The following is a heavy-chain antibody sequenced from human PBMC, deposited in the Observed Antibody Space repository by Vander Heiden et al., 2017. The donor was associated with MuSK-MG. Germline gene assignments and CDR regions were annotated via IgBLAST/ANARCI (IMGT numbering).Heavy chain of an antibody. J-gene: IGHJ4*02. CDR2: INHSGST. CDR1: GGSFSGYY. Sequence: QVQLQQWGAGLLKPSETLSLTCAVYGGSFSGYYWSWIRQPPGKGLEWIGEINHSGSTNDNPSLKSRVTISVDTSKNQFSLKLSSVTAADTAVYYCARGPAATPFFDYWGQGTLVTVSS. D-gene: IGHD2-15*01. V-gene: IGHV4-34*01. CDR3: ARGPAATPFFDY.